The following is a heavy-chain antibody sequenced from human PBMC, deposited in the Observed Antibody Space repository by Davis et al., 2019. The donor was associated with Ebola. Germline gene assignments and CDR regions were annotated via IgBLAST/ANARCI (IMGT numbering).Heavy chain of an antibody. D-gene: IGHD2-15*01. V-gene: IGHV4-31*03. J-gene: IGHJ4*02. CDR3: ARLGDCSGGSCYSFPFDY. CDR2: IYYSGST. CDR1: GGSISSGGYY. Sequence: SETLSLTCTVSGGSISSGGYYWSWIRQHPGKGLEWIGYIYYSGSTYYNPSLKSRVTISVDTSKNQFSLKLSSVTAADTAVYYCARLGDCSGGSCYSFPFDYWGQGALVTVSS.